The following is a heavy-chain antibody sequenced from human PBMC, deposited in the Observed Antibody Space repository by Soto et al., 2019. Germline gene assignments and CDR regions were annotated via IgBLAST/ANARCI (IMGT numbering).Heavy chain of an antibody. CDR2: IYYSGST. CDR3: GCGSYWYDS. J-gene: IGHJ5*01. D-gene: IGHD6-13*01. CDR1: GGSISSYY. V-gene: IGHV4-59*01. Sequence: PSETLSLTCTVSGGSISSYYWSWIRQPPGKGLEWIGYIYYSGSTNYNPSLKSRVTISVDTSKNQFSLKLISVTAADTAVYYCGCGSYWYDSWGQGTLVTVSS.